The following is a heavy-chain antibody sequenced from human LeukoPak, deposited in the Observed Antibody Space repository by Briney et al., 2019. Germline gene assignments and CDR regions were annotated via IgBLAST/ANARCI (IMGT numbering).Heavy chain of an antibody. D-gene: IGHD2-21*02. J-gene: IGHJ4*02. CDR1: GFSFSSYG. V-gene: IGHV3-30*03. CDR3: AQGFTAIIY. Sequence: GGSPRLSCAASGFSFSSYGMQWVRQAPGKGLQWVAVVSYDGSNIDYADSVKGRFTISRDNSKNTLYLQMNSLRAEDTAVYYCAQGFTAIIYWGQGTLVTVSS. CDR2: VSYDGSNI.